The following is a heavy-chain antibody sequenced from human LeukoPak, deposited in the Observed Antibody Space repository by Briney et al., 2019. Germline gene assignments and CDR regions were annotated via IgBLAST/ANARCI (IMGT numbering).Heavy chain of an antibody. CDR1: GGSISSGGYY. J-gene: IGHJ4*02. D-gene: IGHD1-26*01. CDR2: IYHSGST. Sequence: SETLSLTCTVSGGSISSGGYYWSWIRQPPGKGLEWIGYIYHSGSTYYNPSLKSRVTISVDRSKNQFSLKLSSVTAADTAVYYCARAKGGATLDYWGQGTLVTVSS. CDR3: ARAKGGATLDY. V-gene: IGHV4-30-2*01.